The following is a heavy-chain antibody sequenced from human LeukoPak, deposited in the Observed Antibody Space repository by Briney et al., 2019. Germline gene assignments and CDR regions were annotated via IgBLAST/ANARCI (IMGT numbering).Heavy chain of an antibody. D-gene: IGHD2-21*02. CDR3: AVKGDPPTD. Sequence: ASVKVSCKAPGYTFASYGITWVRQAPGQGLEWLGWISAYNDETNYAQKLQGRVTMTTDTSTSTAYMELRSLRSDDTAVYYCAVKGDPPTDWGQGTLVTVSS. CDR2: ISAYNDET. CDR1: GYTFASYG. J-gene: IGHJ4*02. V-gene: IGHV1-18*01.